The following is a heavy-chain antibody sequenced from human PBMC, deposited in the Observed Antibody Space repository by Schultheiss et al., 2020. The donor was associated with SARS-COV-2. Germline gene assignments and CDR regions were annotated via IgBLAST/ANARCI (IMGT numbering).Heavy chain of an antibody. CDR1: GYTFTSYG. CDR3: ARADVVLMEGRVYYFDY. Sequence: ASVKVSCKASGYTFTSYGISWVRQAPGQGLEWMGRINPNSGGTNYAQKFQGRVTMTRDTSISTAYMELSRLRSDDTAVYYCARADVVLMEGRVYYFDYWGQGTLVTVSS. CDR2: INPNSGGT. V-gene: IGHV1-2*06. J-gene: IGHJ4*02. D-gene: IGHD2-8*01.